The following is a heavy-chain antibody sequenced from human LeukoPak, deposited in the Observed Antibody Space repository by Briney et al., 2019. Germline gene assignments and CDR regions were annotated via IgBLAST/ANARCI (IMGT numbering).Heavy chain of an antibody. CDR2: ISTSTGNP. Sequence: GASVKVSCKASGYSFSIYALNWVRQAPGQGLEWMGWISTSTGNPTYAPAFAGRFVFSLDTSVNTAYLQINGLQPDDTAIYYCARDRGGYMAYWGQGTLVTVSS. CDR1: GYSFSIYA. CDR3: ARDRGGYMAY. D-gene: IGHD5-12*01. V-gene: IGHV7-4-1*02. J-gene: IGHJ4*02.